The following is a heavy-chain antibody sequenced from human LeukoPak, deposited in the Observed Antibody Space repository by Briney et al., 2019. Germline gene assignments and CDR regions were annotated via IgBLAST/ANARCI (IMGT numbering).Heavy chain of an antibody. CDR1: GGSISSGGYY. CDR3: ARDGGTKDFDY. D-gene: IGHD1-1*01. V-gene: IGHV4-30-2*01. Sequence: ASQTLSLTCTVSGGSISSGGYYWSWIRQPPGKGLEWIGYIYHSGSTYYNPSLKSRVTISVDRSKNQFSLKLSSVTAADTAVYYCARDGGTKDFDYWGQGTLVTVSS. J-gene: IGHJ4*02. CDR2: IYHSGST.